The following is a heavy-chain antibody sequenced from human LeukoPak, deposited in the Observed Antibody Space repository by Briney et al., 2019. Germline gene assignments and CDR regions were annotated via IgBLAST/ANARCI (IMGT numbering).Heavy chain of an antibody. Sequence: KASETLSLTCTVSGGSISSSGYYWSWIRQPPGKGLEWIGYIYYSGSTYYNPSLKSRVTISVDTSKNQFSLKLSSVTAADTAVYYCARGNKGSGWYSDGMDVWGQGTTVTVSS. D-gene: IGHD6-19*01. CDR3: ARGNKGSGWYSDGMDV. V-gene: IGHV4-30-4*08. CDR1: GGSISSSGYY. J-gene: IGHJ6*02. CDR2: IYYSGST.